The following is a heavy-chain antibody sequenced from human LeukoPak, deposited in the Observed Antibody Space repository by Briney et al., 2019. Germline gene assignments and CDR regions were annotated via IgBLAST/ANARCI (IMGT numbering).Heavy chain of an antibody. CDR2: ISDHGSNK. CDR3: ARGGFRYFDY. J-gene: IGHJ4*02. V-gene: IGHV3-30*03. D-gene: IGHD3-10*01. Sequence: AGGSLRLSCAASGFTFSSYGMHWVRQAPGKGLEWVAVISDHGSNKDYADSVKGRFTISRDNAKNSLDLQMNSLRAEDTALYYCARGGFRYFDYWGQGTLVTVSS. CDR1: GFTFSSYG.